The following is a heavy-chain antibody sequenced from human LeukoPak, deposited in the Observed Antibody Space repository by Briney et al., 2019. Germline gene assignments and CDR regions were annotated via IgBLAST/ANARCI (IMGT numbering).Heavy chain of an antibody. CDR3: VRNWNLDS. Sequence: GGSLRLSCIASGFSFSVYWMSWVRQAPGRGLEWVANLKPDGSEKNYGDSVKGRFTISRDNAKNSLFLQMSSLTAEDTAVYYCVRNWNLDSWGQGTLVTVSS. CDR2: LKPDGSEK. D-gene: IGHD1-1*01. V-gene: IGHV3-7*01. CDR1: GFSFSVYW. J-gene: IGHJ4*02.